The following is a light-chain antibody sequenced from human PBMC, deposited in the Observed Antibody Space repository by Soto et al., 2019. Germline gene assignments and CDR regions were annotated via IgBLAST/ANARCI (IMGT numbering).Light chain of an antibody. CDR3: SSYAGSNLWV. J-gene: IGLJ3*02. Sequence: QSVLTQSPSASGSPGQSVTISCTGTSSDVGNYKYVSWYQQHPGKAPKLMIYEVSKRPSGVPDRFSGSKSGNTASLTVSGLQVEDEADYYCSSYAGSNLWVFGGGTKLTVX. CDR1: SSDVGNYKY. CDR2: EVS. V-gene: IGLV2-8*01.